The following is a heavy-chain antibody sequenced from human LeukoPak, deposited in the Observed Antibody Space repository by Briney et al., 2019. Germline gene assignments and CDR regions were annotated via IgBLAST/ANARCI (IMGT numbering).Heavy chain of an antibody. CDR2: INHSGST. D-gene: IGHD6-13*01. V-gene: IGHV4-34*01. J-gene: IGHJ4*02. Sequence: PSETLSLTCAVYGGSFSGYYWSWIRQPPGKGLEWIGEINHSGSTNYNPSLKSRVTISVDTSKNQFSLELSSVTAADTAVYYCAREGSRRVFDYWGQGTLVTVSS. CDR3: AREGSRRVFDY. CDR1: GGSFSGYY.